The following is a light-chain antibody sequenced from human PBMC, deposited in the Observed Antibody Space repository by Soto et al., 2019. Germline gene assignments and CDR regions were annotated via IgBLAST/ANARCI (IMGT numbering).Light chain of an antibody. J-gene: IGKJ4*01. Sequence: IQMTQSPSTLSTSVGDSVTITCRASQNIDIWLSWYQQKPGKAPKLLVYDASNLRSGVPSRFSGSGSGTEFTLTISSLQPDDFANSYCQQHKSYPVTFGGGTKVEIK. V-gene: IGKV1-5*01. CDR1: QNIDIW. CDR2: DAS. CDR3: QQHKSYPVT.